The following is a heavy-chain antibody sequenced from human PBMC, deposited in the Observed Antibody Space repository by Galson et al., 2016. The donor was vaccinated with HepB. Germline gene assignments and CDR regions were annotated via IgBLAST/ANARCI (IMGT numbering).Heavy chain of an antibody. Sequence: SLRLSCAGSGFAFRNYAIHWVRQTPAKGLEWVASIPWSGSSEDYADSVKGRFTVSRDNSMNTVYLHMNSLRADDTAVYHCIREVIKAYVKYGLDVWGRGTTVTVSS. CDR1: GFAFRNYA. V-gene: IGHV3-30*01. CDR3: IREVIKAYVKYGLDV. D-gene: IGHD2-21*01. J-gene: IGHJ6*02. CDR2: IPWSGSSE.